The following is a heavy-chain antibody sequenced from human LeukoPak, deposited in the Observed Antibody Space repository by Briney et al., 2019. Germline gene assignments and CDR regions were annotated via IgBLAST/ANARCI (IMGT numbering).Heavy chain of an antibody. D-gene: IGHD6-13*01. J-gene: IGHJ6*03. CDR3: ARDVRGEAAAGTRDYYYMDV. Sequence: ASVKVSCKASGYTFTSYGLSWVRQAPGQGLEWMGWISAYNGNTNYAQKLQGRVTMTTDTSTSTAYMELRSLRSDDTAVYYCARDVRGEAAAGTRDYYYMDVWGKGTTVTVSS. CDR1: GYTFTSYG. CDR2: ISAYNGNT. V-gene: IGHV1-18*01.